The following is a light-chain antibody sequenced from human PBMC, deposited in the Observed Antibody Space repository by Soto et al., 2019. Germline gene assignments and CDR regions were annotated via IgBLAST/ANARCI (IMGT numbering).Light chain of an antibody. CDR3: QQYTSWPIT. J-gene: IGKJ5*01. Sequence: ELVLTQSPATLSVSPGERATLSCRASQRAGSNFLAWYQQKPGQAPRLLIYGISARAIGVPDRFSGSGSGTEFTLTISSLQSEDFAVYYCQQYTSWPITFGQGTRLEIK. V-gene: IGKV3-15*01. CDR1: QRAGSN. CDR2: GIS.